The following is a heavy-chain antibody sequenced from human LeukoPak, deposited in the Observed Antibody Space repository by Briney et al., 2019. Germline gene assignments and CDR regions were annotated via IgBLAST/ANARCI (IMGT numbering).Heavy chain of an antibody. CDR3: ATGTGTGRHFDL. J-gene: IGHJ4*02. CDR2: SSGSGDST. D-gene: IGHD1-1*01. V-gene: IGHV3-23*01. Sequence: GGSLRLSCAASGFTFSTYAMNWVRQAPGKGLEWVSSSSGSGDSTFYADSVKGRFTISRDNSKNTLYLQMSSLTYDDTAVYYCATGTGTGRHFDLWGQGSLVTVSS. CDR1: GFTFSTYA.